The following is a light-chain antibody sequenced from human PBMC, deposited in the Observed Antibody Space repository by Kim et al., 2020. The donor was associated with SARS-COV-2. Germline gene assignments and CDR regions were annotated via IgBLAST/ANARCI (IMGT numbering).Light chain of an antibody. J-gene: IGKJ4*01. Sequence: DIVMTQSPDSLAVSLGERATINCKSSQSVLYSSNNKNYLTWYQQKPGQPPKLLIYWASTRESGVPDRFSGSGSGTDFTLTISSLQAEDVAVYYCQQHYSSPPTFGGGTKVDIK. V-gene: IGKV4-1*01. CDR1: QSVLYSSNNKNY. CDR3: QQHYSSPPT. CDR2: WAS.